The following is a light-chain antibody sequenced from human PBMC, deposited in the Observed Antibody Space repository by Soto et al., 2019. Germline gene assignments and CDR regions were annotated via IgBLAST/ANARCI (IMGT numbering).Light chain of an antibody. CDR2: DVT. J-gene: IGLJ1*01. CDR1: SSDVGDYNY. V-gene: IGLV2-14*01. CDR3: TSYTTSNTYV. Sequence: QAALTQPDSVSVSPGQSITISCTGTSSDVGDYNYVSWYQQHPGNVPKLIIYDVTHRPPGVSSRFSGSKSANTASLTISGLQPEDEADYYCTSYTTSNTYVFGTGTKVTVL.